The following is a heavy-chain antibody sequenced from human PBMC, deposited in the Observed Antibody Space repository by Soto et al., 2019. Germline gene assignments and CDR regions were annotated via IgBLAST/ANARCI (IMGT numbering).Heavy chain of an antibody. J-gene: IGHJ6*03. CDR3: ARLIRGQQLASPHSYYYYYYMDV. CDR1: GGSVSSYY. V-gene: IGHV4-59*08. Sequence: SETLSLTCTVSGGSVSSYYWSWIRQPPGKGLEWIGYIYYSGSTNYNPSLKSRVTISVDTSKNQFSLKLSSVTAADTAVCYCARLIRGQQLASPHSYYYYYYMDVWGKGTTVTVSS. CDR2: IYYSGST. D-gene: IGHD6-13*01.